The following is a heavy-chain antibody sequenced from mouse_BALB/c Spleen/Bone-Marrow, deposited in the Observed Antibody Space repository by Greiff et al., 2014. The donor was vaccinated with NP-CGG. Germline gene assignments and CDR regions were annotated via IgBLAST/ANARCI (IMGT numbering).Heavy chain of an antibody. CDR3: TRGSSYVGYAMDY. D-gene: IGHD1-1*01. J-gene: IGHJ4*01. CDR2: IYPSDSYT. V-gene: IGHV1-69*02. CDR1: GYTFTSNW. Sequence: QVTLKESGAELVRPGASVKLSCKASGYTFTSNWINWVKQRPGQGLEWIGNIYPSDSYTNYNQKFKDKATLTVDKSSSTAYMQLSSPTSEDSAVYYCTRGSSYVGYAMDYWGQGTSVTVSS.